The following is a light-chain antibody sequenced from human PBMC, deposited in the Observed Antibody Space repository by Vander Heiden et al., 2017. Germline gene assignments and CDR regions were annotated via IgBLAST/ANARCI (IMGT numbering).Light chain of an antibody. V-gene: IGKV3-20*01. CDR1: QSVSSSY. CDR3: QQDGSSPIT. J-gene: IGKJ4*01. CDR2: GAS. Sequence: EIVSTQSPSTLSLYPGERAALSCRASQSVSSSYLDWYQQKPGQAPRLLIYGASSKATGIPDRFSGSGSGTDFTLTISRLEPEDFAVYYCQQDGSSPITFGGGTKVEIK.